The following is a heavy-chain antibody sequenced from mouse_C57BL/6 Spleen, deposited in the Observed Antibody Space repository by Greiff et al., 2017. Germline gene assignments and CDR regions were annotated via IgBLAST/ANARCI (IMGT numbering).Heavy chain of an antibody. CDR3: ARGYYYGSSSPFDY. Sequence: QEQLQQPGAELVMPGASVKLSCKASGYAFTSYWMHWVKQRPGQGLEWIGEIDPSDSYTNYNQKFKGKSTLTVDKSSSTAYMQLSSLTSEDSAVYDCARGYYYGSSSPFDYWGQGTTLIVSS. CDR2: IDPSDSYT. CDR1: GYAFTSYW. D-gene: IGHD1-1*01. V-gene: IGHV1-69*01. J-gene: IGHJ2*01.